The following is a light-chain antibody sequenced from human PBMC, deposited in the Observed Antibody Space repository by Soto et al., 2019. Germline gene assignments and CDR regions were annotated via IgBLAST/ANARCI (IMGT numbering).Light chain of an antibody. CDR1: SSDIGAYDL. V-gene: IGLV2-14*03. CDR2: EVS. Sequence: QSVLTQLGGVSGSHEQSITISCSGTSSDIGAYDLVSWYQQHPGRAPKLIIYEVSHRFSGLSYRFSGSKSGNTASLTISGLQAEDEGDYYCTSFAPGRIYVFGSGTKVTVL. CDR3: TSFAPGRIYV. J-gene: IGLJ1*01.